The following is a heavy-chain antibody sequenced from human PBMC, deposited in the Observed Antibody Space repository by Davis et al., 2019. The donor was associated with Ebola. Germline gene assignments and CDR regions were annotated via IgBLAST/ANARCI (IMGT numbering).Heavy chain of an antibody. V-gene: IGHV4-61*08. CDR3: ARGQRGYSF. J-gene: IGHJ4*02. Sequence: MPSETLSLTCTVSGGSISSGGYYWSWIRQHPGKGLEWIGYIYYSGNTNFNPSLKGRVTISVDTSKNQFSLNLDSMTAADTAVYYCARGQRGYSFWGRGTLVIVSS. D-gene: IGHD5-18*01. CDR1: GGSISSGGYY. CDR2: IYYSGNT.